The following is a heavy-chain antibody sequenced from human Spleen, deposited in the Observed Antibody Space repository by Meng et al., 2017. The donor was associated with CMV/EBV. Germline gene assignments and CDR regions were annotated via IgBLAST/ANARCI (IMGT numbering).Heavy chain of an antibody. CDR3: ARGYGSGSYGED. CDR2: IIPILGIA. D-gene: IGHD3-10*01. V-gene: IGHV1-69*02. Sequence: SVKVSCKASGGTFSSYTISWVRQAPGQGLEWMGRIIPILGIANYAQKFQGRVTITADKSTSTAYMELSSLRSEDTAVYYCARGYGSGSYGEDWGQGTLVTVSS. CDR1: GGTFSSYT. J-gene: IGHJ4*02.